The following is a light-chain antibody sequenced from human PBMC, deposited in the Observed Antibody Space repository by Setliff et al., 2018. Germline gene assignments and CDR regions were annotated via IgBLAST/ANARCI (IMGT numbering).Light chain of an antibody. Sequence: QSVLTQPPSASGTPGQTVTISCSGGRSNVGPNTVDWYQQLPGTAPKLLIQTNYQRHFGVPDRFSGSKSGASASLAISGLRSGDEADYYCSVWDDNLNCPVLGGGT. V-gene: IGLV1-44*01. CDR2: TNY. CDR1: RSNVGPNT. J-gene: IGLJ2*01. CDR3: SVWDDNLNCPV.